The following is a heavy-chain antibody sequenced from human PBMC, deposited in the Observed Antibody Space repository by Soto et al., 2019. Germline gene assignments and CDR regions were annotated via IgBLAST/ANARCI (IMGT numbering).Heavy chain of an antibody. V-gene: IGHV3-23*01. Sequence: GGSLRLSCAASGFTFSINAMSWVRQAPGKGLEWVSAISGSGGSTYSVDSVKGRFTISRDNSKNTLYLQMNRLKAKDTAVYYCAKSLRGIIIDFDCWGQGTLVTVSS. CDR3: AKSLRGIIIDFDC. D-gene: IGHD3-10*01. J-gene: IGHJ4*02. CDR2: ISGSGGST. CDR1: GFTFSINA.